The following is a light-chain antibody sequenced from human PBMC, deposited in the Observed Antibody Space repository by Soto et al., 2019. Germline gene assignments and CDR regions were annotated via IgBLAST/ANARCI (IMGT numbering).Light chain of an antibody. CDR2: KAS. V-gene: IGKV1-5*03. Sequence: DIQMTQSPSTLSASVGDRVTLTCRASQSISYWLAWYQQKPGKAPKLLIYKASNLGSGVPLRFSGSGSGTEFTLTISSLQPDDFATYYCQHYHSSPFTFGPGTKVDVK. CDR1: QSISYW. CDR3: QHYHSSPFT. J-gene: IGKJ3*01.